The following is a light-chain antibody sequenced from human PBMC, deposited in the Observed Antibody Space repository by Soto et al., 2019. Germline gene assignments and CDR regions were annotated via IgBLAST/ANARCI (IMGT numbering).Light chain of an antibody. Sequence: QLVLTQPPSVSGAPGQRVNIACTGSNSNIGAGYDVHWYRQSPGTAPKLLLSGHSHRPSGVPDRFSGSKSGTSAFLAITGLQPGDEADSFCQSYATGGGGLIFGAGTKVTVL. CDR2: GHS. J-gene: IGLJ2*01. CDR3: QSYATGGGGLI. CDR1: NSNIGAGYD. V-gene: IGLV1-40*01.